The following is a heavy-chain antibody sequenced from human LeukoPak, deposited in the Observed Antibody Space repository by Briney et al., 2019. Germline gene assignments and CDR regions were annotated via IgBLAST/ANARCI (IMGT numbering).Heavy chain of an antibody. CDR2: ISSSSSYI. CDR1: GFTFSSYS. V-gene: IGHV3-21*01. Sequence: GGSLRLSCAASGFTFSSYSMNWVRQAPGKGLEWVSSISSSSSYIYYADSVKGRFTISRDNAKNSLYLQMNSLRAEDTAVYYCAERGITMVGGVWGKGTTVTISS. CDR3: AERGITMVGGV. J-gene: IGHJ6*04. D-gene: IGHD3-10*02.